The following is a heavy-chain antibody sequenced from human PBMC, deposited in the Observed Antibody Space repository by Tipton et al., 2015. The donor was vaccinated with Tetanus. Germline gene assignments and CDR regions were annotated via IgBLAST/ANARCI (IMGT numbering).Heavy chain of an antibody. J-gene: IGHJ4*02. D-gene: IGHD3-16*02. Sequence: SLRLSCAASGFTFSAYAMSWVRQAPGKGLQWVSSISGTGFSPYYADSVKGRFTTSKDKAKNTLYLQMNSLRAEDTALYFCAKSRLGELSFSGLDSWGQGALVTVSS. CDR3: AKSRLGELSFSGLDS. CDR2: ISGTGFSP. CDR1: GFTFSAYA. V-gene: IGHV3-23*01.